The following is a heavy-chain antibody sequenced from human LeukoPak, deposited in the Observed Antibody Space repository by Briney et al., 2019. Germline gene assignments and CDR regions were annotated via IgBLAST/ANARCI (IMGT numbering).Heavy chain of an antibody. V-gene: IGHV1-69*05. CDR1: GGTFSSYA. CDR2: IIPIFGTA. Sequence: AVKVSCKASGGTFSSYAISWVRQAPGQGLEWMGGIIPIFGTANYAQKFQGRVTITTDESTSTAYMELSSLRSEDTAVYYCARDRSEIATTRTFDYWGQGTLVTVSA. CDR3: ARDRSEIATTRTFDY. J-gene: IGHJ4*02. D-gene: IGHD5-24*01.